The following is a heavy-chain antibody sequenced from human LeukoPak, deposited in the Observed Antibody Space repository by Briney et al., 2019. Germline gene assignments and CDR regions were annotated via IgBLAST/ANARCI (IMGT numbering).Heavy chain of an antibody. D-gene: IGHD2-8*01. J-gene: IGHJ4*02. CDR3: ARDATYCTNGVCYTRFDY. V-gene: IGHV3-7*01. CDR1: GFTFTSYL. Sequence: PGGSLRLSCAASGFTFTSYLMSWVRQAPGKGLEWVARMNLDGSEKYYVDSVKGRFTISRDNAKTSLYLEMNSLRAEDTAVYYCARDATYCTNGVCYTRFDYWGQGTLVTVSS. CDR2: MNLDGSEK.